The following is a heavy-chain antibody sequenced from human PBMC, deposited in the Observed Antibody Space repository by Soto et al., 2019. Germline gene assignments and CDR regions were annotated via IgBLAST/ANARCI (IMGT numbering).Heavy chain of an antibody. D-gene: IGHD1-1*01. CDR1: GGSISSYY. J-gene: IGHJ4*02. V-gene: IGHV4-59*13. CDR2: IYYSGST. Sequence: PSETLSLTCTVSGGSISSYYWSWIRQPPGKGLEWIGYIYYSGSTNYNPSLKSRLTISVDTSKNQFSLKLASVTAADTAVYYCARTLPNRQLFDSWSQGTLVTVSS. CDR3: ARTLPNRQLFDS.